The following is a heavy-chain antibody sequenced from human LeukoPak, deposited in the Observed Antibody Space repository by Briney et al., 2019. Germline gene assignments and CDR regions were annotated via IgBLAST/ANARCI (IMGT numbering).Heavy chain of an antibody. CDR1: GYTFTGYY. Sequence: ASVKVSCKASGYTFTGYYMHWVRQAPGQGLEWMGWINPSGGSTSYAQKSQGRVTVTRDTSTSTVYMELSSLRSEDTAVYYCARDRPPYSSSWYQTENWFDPWGQGTLVTVSS. J-gene: IGHJ5*02. V-gene: IGHV1-46*01. D-gene: IGHD6-13*01. CDR2: INPSGGST. CDR3: ARDRPPYSSSWYQTENWFDP.